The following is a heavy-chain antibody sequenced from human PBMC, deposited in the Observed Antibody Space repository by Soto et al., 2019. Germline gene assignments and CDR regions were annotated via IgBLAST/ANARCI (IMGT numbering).Heavy chain of an antibody. V-gene: IGHV3-30*18. J-gene: IGHJ6*02. CDR3: AKAIVEMATITAYYYYGMDV. CDR2: ISYDGSNK. D-gene: IGHD5-12*01. Sequence: LRLSCAASGFTFSSYGMHWVRQAPGKGLEWVAVISYDGSNKYYADSVKGRFTISRDNSKNTLYLQMNSLRAEDTAVYYCAKAIVEMATITAYYYYGMDVWGQGTTVTVSS. CDR1: GFTFSSYG.